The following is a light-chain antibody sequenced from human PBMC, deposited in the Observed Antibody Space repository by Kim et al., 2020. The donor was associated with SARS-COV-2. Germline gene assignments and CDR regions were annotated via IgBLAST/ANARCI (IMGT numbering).Light chain of an antibody. J-gene: IGLJ3*02. CDR2: RSN. CDR1: SSKIGSNY. CDR3: AAWDDSLSGPWV. V-gene: IGLV1-47*01. Sequence: QRVIISCSGSSSKIGSNYVYWYQQLPESAPKLLIYRSNQRPSGVPDRFSGSKSGTSASLAISGLRSEDEADYYCAAWDDSLSGPWVFGGGTKLTVL.